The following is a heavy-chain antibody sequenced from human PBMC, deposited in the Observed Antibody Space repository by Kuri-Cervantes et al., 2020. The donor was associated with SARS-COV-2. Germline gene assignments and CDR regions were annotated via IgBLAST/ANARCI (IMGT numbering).Heavy chain of an antibody. V-gene: IGHV3-33*08. D-gene: IGHD2-15*01. J-gene: IGHJ6*02. CDR3: ARSSGQIFYYYGMDV. Sequence: GESLKISCAASGFTFSSYGMHWVRQAPGKGLEWVAVIWYDGSNKYYADSVKGRFTISRDNSENTLYLQMNSLRAEDTAVYYCARSSGQIFYYYGMDVWGQGTTVTVSS. CDR2: IWYDGSNK. CDR1: GFTFSSYG.